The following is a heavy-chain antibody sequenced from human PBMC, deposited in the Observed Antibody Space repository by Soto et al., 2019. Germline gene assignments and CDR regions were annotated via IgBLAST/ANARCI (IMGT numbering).Heavy chain of an antibody. V-gene: IGHV3-23*01. CDR2: ISGSGPST. CDR3: AKDLFGYYDSSGYYYD. D-gene: IGHD3-22*01. Sequence: PGGSLRLSCAASTSTFSNYAMTWVRQAPGKGLEWVSAISGSGPSTHYADYVKGRFFISRDNSKNTLYLQMNSLRAEDTAVYYCAKDLFGYYDSSGYYYDWGQGTLVTVSS. CDR1: TSTFSNYA. J-gene: IGHJ4*02.